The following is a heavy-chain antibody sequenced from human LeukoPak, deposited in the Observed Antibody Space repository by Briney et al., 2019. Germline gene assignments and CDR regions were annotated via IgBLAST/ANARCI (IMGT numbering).Heavy chain of an antibody. J-gene: IGHJ3*02. D-gene: IGHD3-10*01. CDR2: ISSSSSYI. V-gene: IGHV3-21*01. Sequence: PGGSLRLSCAASGFTFSSYSMNWVRQAPGKGLEWVSSISSSSSYIYYADSVKGRFTISRDNAKNSLYLQMNSLRAEDTAVYYCARGAPHYYGSGSDAFDIWGQGTMVTVSS. CDR1: GFTFSSYS. CDR3: ARGAPHYYGSGSDAFDI.